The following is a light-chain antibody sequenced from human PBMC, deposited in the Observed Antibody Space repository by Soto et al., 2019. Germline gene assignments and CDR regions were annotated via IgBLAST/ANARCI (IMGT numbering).Light chain of an antibody. CDR3: SSYTTSAPYV. Sequence: QSALTQPASVSGSPGQSITISCAGTNSDVGAYNFVSWYQHHPGRAPKLIIYEVTIRPSGVSNRFSGSKSGNTAPLTISGLQAEDEADYYCSSYTTSAPYVFGSGTKVTVL. CDR2: EVT. J-gene: IGLJ1*01. V-gene: IGLV2-14*01. CDR1: NSDVGAYNF.